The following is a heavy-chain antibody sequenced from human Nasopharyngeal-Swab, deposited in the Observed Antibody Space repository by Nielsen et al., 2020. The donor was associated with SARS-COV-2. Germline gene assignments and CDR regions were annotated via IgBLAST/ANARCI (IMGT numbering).Heavy chain of an antibody. V-gene: IGHV3-11*01. CDR2: ISSSGTKE. D-gene: IGHD3-3*01. J-gene: IGHJ4*02. Sequence: WIRQPPGKGLEWISFISSSGTKEQYRGSVRGRFTISRDNAKNSAYLHMNSLRAEDTAIYYCARQYSFGYYFDYWGQGTLVTSPQ. CDR3: ARQYSFGYYFDY.